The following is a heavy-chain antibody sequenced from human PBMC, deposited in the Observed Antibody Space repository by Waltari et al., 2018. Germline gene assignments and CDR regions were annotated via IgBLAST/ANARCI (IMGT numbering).Heavy chain of an antibody. J-gene: IGHJ4*02. Sequence: EVQLVESGGGLVQPGGSLRLSCAASGFTFSSYWMSWVRQAQGKEVEWVSNIKQEGGDKYYVDSVNGRFTVSRDNAKNSLYLQMNSRRVEDTASYYCARLNWDVVKAFDYWGQGTLVTVSS. D-gene: IGHD3-22*01. V-gene: IGHV3-7*01. CDR3: ARLNWDVVKAFDY. CDR2: IKQEGGDK. CDR1: GFTFSSYW.